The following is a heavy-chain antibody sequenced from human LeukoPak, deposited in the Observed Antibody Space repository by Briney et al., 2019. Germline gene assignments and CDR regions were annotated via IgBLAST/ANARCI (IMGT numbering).Heavy chain of an antibody. Sequence: SETLSLTCTVSGVSISSYYWSWIRQPPGKGLEWIGYIYYSGSTNYNPSLKSRVTISVDTSKNQFSLKLSSVTAADTAVYYCARGRIMITFGGVIDPGHFDYWGQGTLVTVSS. CDR1: GVSISSYY. J-gene: IGHJ4*02. D-gene: IGHD3-16*02. CDR2: IYYSGST. V-gene: IGHV4-59*01. CDR3: ARGRIMITFGGVIDPGHFDY.